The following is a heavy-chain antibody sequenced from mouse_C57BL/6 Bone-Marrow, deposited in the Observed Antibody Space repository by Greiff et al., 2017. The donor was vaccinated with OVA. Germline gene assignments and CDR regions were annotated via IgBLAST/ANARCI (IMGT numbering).Heavy chain of an antibody. CDR3: ARWGDLVAMDY. CDR1: GYTFTDYY. J-gene: IGHJ4*01. D-gene: IGHD3-3*01. Sequence: VKLQQSGAELVRPGASVKLSCKASGYTFTDYYINWVKQRPGQGLEWIVRIYPGSGNTYYNEKFKGKATLTAEKSSSTAYMQLSSLTSEDSAVYFCARWGDLVAMDYWGHGTSVTVSS. V-gene: IGHV1-76*01. CDR2: IYPGSGNT.